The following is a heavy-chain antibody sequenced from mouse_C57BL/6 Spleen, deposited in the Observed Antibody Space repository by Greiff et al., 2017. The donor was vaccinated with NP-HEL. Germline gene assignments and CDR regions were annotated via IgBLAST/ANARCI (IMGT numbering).Heavy chain of an antibody. J-gene: IGHJ3*01. CDR2: ISDGGSYT. D-gene: IGHD2-2*01. V-gene: IGHV5-4*03. CDR3: ARMVTTTGFAY. Sequence: EVMLVESGGGLVKPGGSLKLSCAASGFTFSSYAMSWVRQTPEKRLEWVATISDGGSYTYYPDNVKGRFTISRDNAKNNLYLQMSHLKSEDTAMYYCARMVTTTGFAYWGQGTLVTVSA. CDR1: GFTFSSYA.